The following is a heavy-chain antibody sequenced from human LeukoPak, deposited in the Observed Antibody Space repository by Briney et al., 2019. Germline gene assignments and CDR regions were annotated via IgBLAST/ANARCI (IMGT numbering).Heavy chain of an antibody. Sequence: SETLSLTCTVSGGSISSYYWSWIRQPPGKGLEWIGYIYYSGSTNYNPSLKSLVTISVDTSKNQFSLKLSSVTAADTAVYYCARGYGDYVPIDIWGQGTMVTVSS. D-gene: IGHD4-17*01. CDR1: GGSISSYY. CDR2: IYYSGST. J-gene: IGHJ3*02. V-gene: IGHV4-59*01. CDR3: ARGYGDYVPIDI.